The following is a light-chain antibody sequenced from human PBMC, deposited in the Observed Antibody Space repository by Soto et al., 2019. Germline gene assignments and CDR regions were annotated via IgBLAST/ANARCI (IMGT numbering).Light chain of an antibody. V-gene: IGKV3-20*01. CDR3: QQYGSSPYT. CDR1: QSVSSSY. J-gene: IGKJ2*01. CDR2: GAS. Sequence: EIVLTQSPGTLSLSPGESATLSCRASQSVSSSYLAWYQQKPGQAPRLLIHGASTRATGIPDRFSGSGSGTDFTLTISRLEPEDFAVYYCQQYGSSPYTFGQGTKLVIK.